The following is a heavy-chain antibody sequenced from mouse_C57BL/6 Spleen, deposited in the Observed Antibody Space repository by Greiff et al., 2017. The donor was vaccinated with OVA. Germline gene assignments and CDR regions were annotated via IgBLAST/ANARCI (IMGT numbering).Heavy chain of an antibody. Sequence: QVHVKQSGAELAKPGASVKLSCKASGYTFTSYWMHWVKQRPGQGLEWIGYINPSSGYTKYNQKFKDKATLTADKSSSTAYMQLSSLTYEDSAVYYCARGDYGSSLAWFAYWGQGTLVTVSA. CDR1: GYTFTSYW. J-gene: IGHJ3*01. CDR3: ARGDYGSSLAWFAY. V-gene: IGHV1-7*01. CDR2: INPSSGYT. D-gene: IGHD1-1*01.